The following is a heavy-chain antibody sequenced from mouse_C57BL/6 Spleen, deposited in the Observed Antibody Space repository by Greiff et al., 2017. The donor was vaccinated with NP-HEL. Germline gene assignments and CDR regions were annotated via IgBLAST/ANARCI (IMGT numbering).Heavy chain of an antibody. D-gene: IGHD1-1*01. Sequence: QVQLKQSGAELVMPGASVKLSCKASGYTFTSYWMHWVKQRPGQGLEWIGEIDPSASYTNYNQKFKGKSTLTVDKSSSTAYMQLSSLTTVDSAVYYCARWVVAPYWYFDVWGTGTTVTVSS. CDR1: GYTFTSYW. CDR2: IDPSASYT. J-gene: IGHJ1*03. V-gene: IGHV1-69*01. CDR3: ARWVVAPYWYFDV.